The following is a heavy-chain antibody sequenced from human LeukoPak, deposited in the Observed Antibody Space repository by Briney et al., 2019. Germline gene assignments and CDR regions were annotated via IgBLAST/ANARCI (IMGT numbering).Heavy chain of an antibody. CDR2: INHSGRT. CDR1: GGSFSGYY. D-gene: IGHD2-21*02. CDR3: ASGYCGGACQLGGVDM. Sequence: SETLSLTCAVYGGSFSGYYWSWIRQPPGKGLEWIGEINHSGRTNYNPSLKSRVTISVDTSKNQFSLKLSSVTAADTAVYYCASGYCGGACQLGGVDMWGQGTMVTVSS. J-gene: IGHJ3*02. V-gene: IGHV4-34*01.